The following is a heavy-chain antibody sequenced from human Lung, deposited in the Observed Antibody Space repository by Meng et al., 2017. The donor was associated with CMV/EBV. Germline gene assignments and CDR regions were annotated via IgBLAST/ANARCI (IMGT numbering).Heavy chain of an antibody. Sequence: VRLQGAGPGLVKPSGTLSLTCAVSGCSISSSNWWSWVRQPPGKGLEWIGEIYHSGSTNYNPSLKSRVTISVDKSKNQFSLKLSSVTAADTAVYYCARVVTALWGYYFDYWGQGTLVTVSS. V-gene: IGHV4-4*02. J-gene: IGHJ4*02. CDR3: ARVVTALWGYYFDY. CDR2: IYHSGST. CDR1: GCSISSSNW. D-gene: IGHD2-21*02.